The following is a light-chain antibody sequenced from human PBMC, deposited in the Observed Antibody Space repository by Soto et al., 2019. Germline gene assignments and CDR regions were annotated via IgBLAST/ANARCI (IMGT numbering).Light chain of an antibody. V-gene: IGKV1-17*01. Sequence: DIQMTQSPSSMSASVGDGVNIPCRASQGIRNDLGWYQQKPGKAPKLLLFAASTLQSGVPSRFSGSGSGTDFTLTINSLQPEEFASYCQPYNSYSFGQGTKADI. J-gene: IGKJ1*01. CDR2: AAS. CDR3: QPYNSYS. CDR1: QGIRND.